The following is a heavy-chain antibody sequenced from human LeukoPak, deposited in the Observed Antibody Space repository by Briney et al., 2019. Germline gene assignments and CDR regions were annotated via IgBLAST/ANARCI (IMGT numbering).Heavy chain of an antibody. CDR3: ARVSESSGWYSFWDY. V-gene: IGHV1-2*06. CDR1: GYTFTGYY. J-gene: IGHJ4*02. Sequence: SVKVSCKASGYTFTGYYMHWVRQAPGQGLEWMGRINPNSGGTNYAQKFQGRVTMTRDTSISTAYVELSRLRSDDTAVYYCARVSESSGWYSFWDYWGQGTLVTVSS. D-gene: IGHD6-19*01. CDR2: INPNSGGT.